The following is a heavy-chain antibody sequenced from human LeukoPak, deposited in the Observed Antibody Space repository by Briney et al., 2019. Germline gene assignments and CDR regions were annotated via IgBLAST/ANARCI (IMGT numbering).Heavy chain of an antibody. CDR1: GGSFSNYY. Sequence: SETLSLTCAVSGGSFSNYYLSWVRQPPGKGLEWLGEITHHGSTKYNPSLKSRVTISVDTSKNQFSLKRNSVAAADTAVYYCAPIFGDYSDFDSWGQGTLVTVSS. CDR3: APIFGDYSDFDS. J-gene: IGHJ4*02. D-gene: IGHD4-17*01. CDR2: ITHHGST. V-gene: IGHV4-34*01.